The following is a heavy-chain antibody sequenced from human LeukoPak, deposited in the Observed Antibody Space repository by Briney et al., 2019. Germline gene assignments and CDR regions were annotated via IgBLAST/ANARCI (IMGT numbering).Heavy chain of an antibody. Sequence: GGSLRLSCAVSGFTVSSNYMSWVRQAPGKGLEWVSVIHSGGSTYHADSVKGRFTISRDNSKNTVYPQMNSLRAEDTAVYYCAGATGFGYWGQGTLVTVSS. D-gene: IGHD4-17*01. CDR1: GFTVSSNY. V-gene: IGHV3-66*01. J-gene: IGHJ4*02. CDR3: AGATGFGY. CDR2: IHSGGST.